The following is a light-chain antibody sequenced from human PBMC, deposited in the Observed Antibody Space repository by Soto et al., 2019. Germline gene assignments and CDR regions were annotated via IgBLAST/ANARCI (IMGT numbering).Light chain of an antibody. Sequence: DIQMTQSPSPLSASVGDRVTITCRASQTISTYLNWYQQKPGKAPKLLIYGASSLQSGVPSRFSGSGSGTDFTLTISRLEPEDFAVYYCQQYGSSGTFGQGTRWIS. CDR3: QQYGSSGT. V-gene: IGKV1-39*01. CDR2: GAS. CDR1: QTISTY. J-gene: IGKJ1*01.